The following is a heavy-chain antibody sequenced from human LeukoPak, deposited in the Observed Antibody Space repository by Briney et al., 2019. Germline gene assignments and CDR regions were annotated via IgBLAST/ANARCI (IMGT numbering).Heavy chain of an antibody. V-gene: IGHV4-61*02. CDR3: AREIGGSYSN. CDR2: IYTSGST. CDR1: GGSISSSSYY. Sequence: SETLSLTCTVSGGSISSSSYYWGWIRQPAGKGLEWIGRIYTSGSTNYNPSLKSRVTMSVDTSKNQFSLKLSSVTAADTAVYYCAREIGGSYSNWGQGTLVTVSS. D-gene: IGHD1-26*01. J-gene: IGHJ4*02.